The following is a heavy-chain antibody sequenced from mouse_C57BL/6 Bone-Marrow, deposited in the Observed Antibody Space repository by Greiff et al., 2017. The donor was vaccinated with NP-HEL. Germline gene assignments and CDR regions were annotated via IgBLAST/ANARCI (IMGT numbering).Heavy chain of an antibody. CDR2: INSDGGST. D-gene: IGHD1-1*01. V-gene: IGHV5-2*01. J-gene: IGHJ4*01. CDR1: EYEFPSHD. Sequence: EVQGVESGGGLVQPGESLKLSCESNEYEFPSHDMSWVRKTPEKRLELVAAINSDGGSTYYPDTMERRFIISRDNTKKTLYLQMSSLRSEDTALYYCARLFPDYYGSSYAMDYWGQGTSVTVSS. CDR3: ARLFPDYYGSSYAMDY.